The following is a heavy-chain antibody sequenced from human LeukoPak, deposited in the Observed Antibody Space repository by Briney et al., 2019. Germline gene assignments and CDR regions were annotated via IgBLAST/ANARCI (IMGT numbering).Heavy chain of an antibody. CDR3: ARGTYYSNYLNWFDP. D-gene: IGHD4-4*01. CDR2: INHSGST. J-gene: IGHJ5*02. CDR1: DGSISNYY. Sequence: SETLSLTCTVPDGSISNYYWSWIRQPPGKGLEWIGEINHSGSTNYNPSLKSRVTISVDTSKNQFSLKLSSVTAADTAVYYCARGTYYSNYLNWFDPWGQGTLVTVSS. V-gene: IGHV4-34*01.